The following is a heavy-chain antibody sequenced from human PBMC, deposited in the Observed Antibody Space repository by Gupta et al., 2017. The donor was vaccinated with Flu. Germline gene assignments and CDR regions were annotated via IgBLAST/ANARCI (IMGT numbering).Heavy chain of an antibody. J-gene: IGHJ4*02. V-gene: IGHV4-38-2*02. CDR1: GHSISNASC. CDR2: FCHGGIT. CDR3: ATGNSWNFEL. Sequence: QVQLQASCPVLVKPSGTLSLSCPASGHSISNASCWGWIRQPPGKGLEWIGCFCHGGITYYNPSTKSRVTVSFEKTTNNKFYLKLSSETAADTAVCYCATGNSWNFELWGQGTLVTVSS. D-gene: IGHD1-20*01.